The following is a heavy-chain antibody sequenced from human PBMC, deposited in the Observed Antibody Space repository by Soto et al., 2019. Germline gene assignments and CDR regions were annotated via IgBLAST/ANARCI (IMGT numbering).Heavy chain of an antibody. CDR3: AREPPVDTDYYDYPFFDY. D-gene: IGHD3-22*01. CDR1: GFTFSPYK. Sequence: GGSLRLSCAASGFTFSPYKMNWVRQAPGKGLEWVSSISSSSQSINYADSVKGRFTISRDNAKNSLHLQMNSLRAEDTAVYYCAREPPVDTDYYDYPFFDYWGKGTLVTVSS. CDR2: ISSSSQSI. J-gene: IGHJ4*02. V-gene: IGHV3-21*06.